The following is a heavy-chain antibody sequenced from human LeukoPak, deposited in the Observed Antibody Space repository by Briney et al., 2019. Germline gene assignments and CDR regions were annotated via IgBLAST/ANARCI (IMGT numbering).Heavy chain of an antibody. D-gene: IGHD6-13*01. CDR2: INHSGST. CDR3: ARGAAVIDY. Sequence: SETLSLTCAVYGGSFSGYYWSWIRQPPGKGLEWIGEINHSGSTNYNPSLKSRVAMSVDTSKNQFSLKLSSVTAADTAVYYCARGAAVIDYWGQGTLVTVSS. CDR1: GGSFSGYY. J-gene: IGHJ4*02. V-gene: IGHV4-34*01.